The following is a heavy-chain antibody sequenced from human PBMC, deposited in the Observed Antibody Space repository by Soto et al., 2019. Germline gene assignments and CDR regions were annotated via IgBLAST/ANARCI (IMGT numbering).Heavy chain of an antibody. V-gene: IGHV1-18*01. J-gene: IGHJ6*02. Sequence: SVKVSCKASGYTFTSYGISWVRQAPGQGLEWMGWISAYNGNTNYAQKLQGRVTMTTDTSTSTAYMELRSLRSDDTAVYYCARSTELLGYYYGMDVWGQGTTVTVSS. CDR1: GYTFTSYG. CDR3: ARSTELLGYYYGMDV. D-gene: IGHD1-26*01. CDR2: ISAYNGNT.